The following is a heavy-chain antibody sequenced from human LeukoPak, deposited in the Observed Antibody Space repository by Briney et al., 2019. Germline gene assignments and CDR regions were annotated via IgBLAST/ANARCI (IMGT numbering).Heavy chain of an antibody. D-gene: IGHD6-13*01. CDR2: ISGSGGST. J-gene: IGHJ1*01. CDR1: GFTFSSYA. Sequence: GGSLRLSCAASGFTFSSYAMSWVRQTPGKGLEWVSAISGSGGSTYYADSVKGRLTISRDNSKNTLYLQMNSLRAEDTAVYYCAKSPWGSSWYGGEYFQHWGQGTLVTVSS. CDR3: AKSPWGSSWYGGEYFQH. V-gene: IGHV3-23*01.